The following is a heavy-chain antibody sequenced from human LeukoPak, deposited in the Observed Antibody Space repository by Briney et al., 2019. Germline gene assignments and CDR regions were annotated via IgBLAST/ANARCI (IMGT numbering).Heavy chain of an antibody. V-gene: IGHV1-18*01. CDR2: ISTYKGNT. J-gene: IGHJ4*02. Sequence: ASVKVSCKASGYTFTNYGITWVRQAPGQGLEWMGWISTYKGNTNYAQRLQGRVTMTTDTSTSTAYMELRSRRSDDTAVYYCATEGGWAPTDYGENVYWGQGTLVTVSS. D-gene: IGHD4-17*01. CDR3: ATEGGWAPTDYGENVY. CDR1: GYTFTNYG.